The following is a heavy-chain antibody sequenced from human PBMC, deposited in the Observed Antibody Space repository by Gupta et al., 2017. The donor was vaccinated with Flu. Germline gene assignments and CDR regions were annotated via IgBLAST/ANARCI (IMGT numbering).Heavy chain of an antibody. J-gene: IGHJ6*02. D-gene: IGHD3-10*01. CDR1: GFTFSSYG. V-gene: IGHV3-33*01. CDR2: IWYDGSNK. CDR3: ASQYYGSGSYFSTYYGMDV. Sequence: QVQLVESGGGVVQPGRSLRLSCAASGFTFSSYGMHWVRQAPGKGLEWVAVIWYDGSNKYYADSVKGRFTISRDNSKNTLYLQMNSLRAEDTAVYYCASQYYGSGSYFSTYYGMDVWGQGTTVTVSS.